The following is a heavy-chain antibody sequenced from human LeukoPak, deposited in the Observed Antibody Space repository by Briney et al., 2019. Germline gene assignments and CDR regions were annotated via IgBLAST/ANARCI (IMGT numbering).Heavy chain of an antibody. CDR1: GGSISGYY. V-gene: IGHV4-59*01. CDR2: IYYSGST. J-gene: IGHJ3*02. Sequence: SETLSLTCTVSGGSISGYYWSWIRQPPGKGLEWIGYIYYSGSTNYNPSLKSRVTISVDTSKNQFSLKLSSVTAADTAVYYCARSGWTYYYGSGSYGPFDIWGQGTMVTVSS. CDR3: ARSGWTYYYGSGSYGPFDI. D-gene: IGHD3-10*01.